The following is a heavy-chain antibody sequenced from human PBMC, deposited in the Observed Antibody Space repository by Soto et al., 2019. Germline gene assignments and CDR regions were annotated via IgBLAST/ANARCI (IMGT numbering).Heavy chain of an antibody. D-gene: IGHD3-3*01. CDR1: GYTFTTYV. CDR3: AKNGDFWSWGMDV. Sequence: GASVKVSCKASGYTFTTYVMYWVRQAPGQRLEWMGWINAGNGNTKYSQKFQGRVTITRDTSASTAYMELNSLRAEDTAVYYCAKNGDFWSWGMDVWGQGTTVTVSS. J-gene: IGHJ6*02. V-gene: IGHV1-3*01. CDR2: INAGNGNT.